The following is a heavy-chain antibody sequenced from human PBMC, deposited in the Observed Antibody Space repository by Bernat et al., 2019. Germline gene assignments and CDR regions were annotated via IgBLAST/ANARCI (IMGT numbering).Heavy chain of an antibody. CDR3: ARGYSSTWYNGYYGMDV. D-gene: IGHD6-13*01. J-gene: IGHJ6*02. Sequence: QVQLMESGGGVVQPGRSLRLSCAASGFTFSSYGMHWVRQAPGKGPEWVAVVSYDGSNKYYADSVKGRFTISRDNSKNTLYLQMNSLRAEDTAVYYCARGYSSTWYNGYYGMDVWGQGTTVTVYS. CDR1: GFTFSSYG. CDR2: VSYDGSNK. V-gene: IGHV3-30-3*01.